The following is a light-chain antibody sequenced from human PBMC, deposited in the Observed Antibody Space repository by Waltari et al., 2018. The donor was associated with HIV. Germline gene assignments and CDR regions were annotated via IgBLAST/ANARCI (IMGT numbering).Light chain of an antibody. J-gene: IGLJ1*01. CDR1: SSDVGVYNY. V-gene: IGLV2-11*01. CDR2: DVS. Sequence: QSALTQPRSVSGSPGQSVTIPCTGTSSDVGVYNYVSWYQQHPGKAPKLMIYDVSKRPSGVPDRFSGSKSGNTASLTISGLQAEDEADYYCCSYAGSYTFGVFGTGTKVTVL. CDR3: CSYAGSYTFGV.